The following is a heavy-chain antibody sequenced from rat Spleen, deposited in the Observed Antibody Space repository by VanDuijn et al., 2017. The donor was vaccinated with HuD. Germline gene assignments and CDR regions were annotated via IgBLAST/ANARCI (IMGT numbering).Heavy chain of an antibody. CDR3: TSHGARVSRFAY. Sequence: EVQLVESGGGLVQPGRSLKLSCEVSGFTFSNFGFVWVRQAPTKGLEWVASISPGGGNTYYRDSVKGRFTISRDNAKSTLYLQMDSLRSEDTATYYCTSHGARVSRFAYWGQGTLVTVSS. D-gene: IGHD3-1*01. V-gene: IGHV5S13*01. CDR2: ISPGGGNT. J-gene: IGHJ3*01. CDR1: GFTFSNFG.